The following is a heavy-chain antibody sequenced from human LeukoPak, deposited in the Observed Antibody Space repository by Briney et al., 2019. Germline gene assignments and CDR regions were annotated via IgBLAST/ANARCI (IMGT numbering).Heavy chain of an antibody. CDR2: ISAYNGNT. V-gene: IGHV1-18*01. CDR1: GYTXTSYG. Sequence: APVKVSCKASGYTXTSYGISGVRQAPGQGLEWMGWISAYNGNTNYAQKLQGRVTMTTDTSTSTAYMELRSLRSDDTAVYYCARAGYGSGSYNIDYWGQGTLVTVSS. CDR3: ARAGYGSGSYNIDY. D-gene: IGHD3-10*01. J-gene: IGHJ4*02.